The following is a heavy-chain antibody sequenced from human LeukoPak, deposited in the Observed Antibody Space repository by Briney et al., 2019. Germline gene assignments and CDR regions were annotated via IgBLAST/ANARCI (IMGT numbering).Heavy chain of an antibody. CDR3: ARLMPEYSGSYYYYYYMDV. J-gene: IGHJ6*03. CDR1: GGSISSYY. V-gene: IGHV4-59*01. Sequence: SETLSLTCTVSGGSISSYYWSWIRQPPGKGLEWIGYIYYSGSTNYNPSLKSRVTISVDTSKNQFSLKLSSVTAADTAVYYCARLMPEYSGSYYYYYYMDVWGKGTTVTISS. D-gene: IGHD1-26*01. CDR2: IYYSGST.